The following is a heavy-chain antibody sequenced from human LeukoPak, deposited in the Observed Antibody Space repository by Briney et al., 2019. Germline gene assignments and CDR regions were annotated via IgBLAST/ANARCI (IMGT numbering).Heavy chain of an antibody. D-gene: IGHD3-3*01. CDR3: ARGRRTTYYDFWSGPHY. CDR2: SHHSGNT. V-gene: IGHV4-59*12. J-gene: IGHJ4*02. Sequence: NPSETLSLTCTVSGGSISSYYWSWIRQPPGKGLEWLAYSHHSGNTNYNPSLKSRVTISVDTSKNQFSLKLSSVTAADTAVYYCARGRRTTYYDFWSGPHYWGQGTLVTVSS. CDR1: GGSISSYY.